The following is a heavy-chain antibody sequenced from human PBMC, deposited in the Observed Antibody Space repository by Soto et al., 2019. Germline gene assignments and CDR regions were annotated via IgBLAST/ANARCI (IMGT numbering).Heavy chain of an antibody. CDR1: GGSISSSSYY. CDR2: IYYSGST. J-gene: IGHJ6*02. V-gene: IGHV4-39*01. Sequence: PSETLSLTCTVSGGSISSSSYYWGWIRQPPGKGLEWIGSIYYSGSTYYNPSLKSRVTISVDTSKNQFSLKLSSVTAADTAVYYCASLYGAYSSSSQEALSYYYGMDVWGQGTTVTVSS. CDR3: ASLYGAYSSSSQEALSYYYGMDV. D-gene: IGHD6-13*01.